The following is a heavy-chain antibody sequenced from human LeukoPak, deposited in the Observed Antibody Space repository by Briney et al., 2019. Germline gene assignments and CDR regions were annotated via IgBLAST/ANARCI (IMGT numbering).Heavy chain of an antibody. CDR1: GFTFSSHR. V-gene: IGHV3-74*01. CDR2: ISTDGSRP. D-gene: IGHD2-15*01. J-gene: IGHJ4*02. Sequence: GGSLRLSCAASGFTFSSHRMHWVRQAPGKGLVWVSGISTDGSRPRYADSVNGRFTISRDNAKNTLYLQMNSLRAEDTAVYFCVRDGQESTPLDYWGQGTLVTVSS. CDR3: VRDGQESTPLDY.